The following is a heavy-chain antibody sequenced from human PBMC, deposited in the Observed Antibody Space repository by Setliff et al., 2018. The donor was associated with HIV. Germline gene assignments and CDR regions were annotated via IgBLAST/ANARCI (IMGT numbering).Heavy chain of an antibody. V-gene: IGHV4-4*09. CDR3: ARSPSYRSSWEYYFDY. J-gene: IGHJ4*02. Sequence: SETLSLTCTVSGGSISGYHWNWLRQTPGKGLEWIGYIYTSRGTNYNHSLRTRVIFSVDTSNQFSLKLSSVTAADAAVYHCARSPSYRSSWEYYFDYWGQGILVTVSS. D-gene: IGHD6-13*01. CDR2: IYTSRGT. CDR1: GGSISGYH.